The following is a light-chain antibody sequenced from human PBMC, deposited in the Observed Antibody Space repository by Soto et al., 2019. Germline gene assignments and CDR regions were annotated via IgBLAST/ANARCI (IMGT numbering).Light chain of an antibody. CDR3: QQSYNTTPLI. CDR2: AAS. V-gene: IGKV1-39*01. CDR1: QSTNNY. Sequence: IQMTQSPSSLSASVGDRVPITCRASQSTNNYLNWYQQKPGKAPKLLIHAASTLKSGVPSRFSGSGSGTDFTLTIASLEREDCATYYCQQSYNTTPLIFGGGTKVE. J-gene: IGKJ4*01.